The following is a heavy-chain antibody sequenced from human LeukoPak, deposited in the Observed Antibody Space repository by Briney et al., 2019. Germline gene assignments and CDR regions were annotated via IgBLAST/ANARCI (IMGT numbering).Heavy chain of an antibody. CDR2: INHSGST. D-gene: IGHD3-3*01. J-gene: IGHJ4*02. V-gene: IGHV4-34*01. Sequence: SETLSLTCAVSGGSFSGYYWSWIRQPPGKGLEWIGEINHSGSTNYNPSLKSRVSISVDTSKNQFSLKLSSVTAADTAVYYCARAYYDFWSGRYFDYWGQGTLVTVSS. CDR3: ARAYYDFWSGRYFDY. CDR1: GGSFSGYY.